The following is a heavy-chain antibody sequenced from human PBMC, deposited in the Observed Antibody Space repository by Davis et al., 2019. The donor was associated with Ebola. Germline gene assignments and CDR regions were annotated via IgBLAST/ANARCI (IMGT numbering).Heavy chain of an antibody. CDR3: ARARQKLGHLGY. J-gene: IGHJ4*02. CDR1: GGSFSGYY. D-gene: IGHD6-13*01. V-gene: IGHV4-34*01. CDR2: INHSGST. Sequence: MPGGSLRLSCAVYGGSFSGYYWSWIRQPPGKGLEWIGEINHSGSTNYNPSLKSRVTISVDTSKNQFSLKLSSVTAADTAVYYCARARQKLGHLGYWGQGTLVTVSS.